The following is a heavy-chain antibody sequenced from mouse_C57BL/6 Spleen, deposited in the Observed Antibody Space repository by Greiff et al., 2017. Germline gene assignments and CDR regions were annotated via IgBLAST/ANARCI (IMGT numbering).Heavy chain of an antibody. D-gene: IGHD2-3*01. J-gene: IGHJ3*01. Sequence: VQLQQSGAELVMPGASVKLSCKASGYTFTSYWMHWVKQRPGQGLEWIGEIDPSDSYTNYNQKFKGKSTLTVDKSSSTAYMQLSSLTSEDSAVYYCARGDDPGFAYWGQGTLVTVSA. V-gene: IGHV1-69*01. CDR1: GYTFTSYW. CDR2: IDPSDSYT. CDR3: ARGDDPGFAY.